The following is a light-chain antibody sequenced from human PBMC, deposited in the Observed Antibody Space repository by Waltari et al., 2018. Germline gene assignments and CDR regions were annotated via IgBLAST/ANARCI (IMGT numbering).Light chain of an antibody. CDR2: VNSDGSH. Sequence: QLVLTQSPSASASLGASVKLTCTLHSGHSTNIIAWHQQQPQNGPRYLMKVNSDGSHSKGDEIPDRFSGSSSSSGTERYLTISSVQSEDEADYYCQSGGHGTWVFGGGTKLTVL. J-gene: IGLJ3*02. CDR3: QSGGHGTWV. V-gene: IGLV4-69*02. CDR1: SGHSTNI.